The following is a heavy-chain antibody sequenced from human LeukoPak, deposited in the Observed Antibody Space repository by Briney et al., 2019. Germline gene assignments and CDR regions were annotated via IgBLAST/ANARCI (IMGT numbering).Heavy chain of an antibody. CDR1: GFTFSSYS. CDR2: ISSSSSYI. D-gene: IGHD6-19*01. V-gene: IGHV3-21*01. Sequence: NPGRSLRLSCAASGFTFSSYSMNWVRQAPGKGLEWVSSISSSSSYIYYADSVKGRFTISRDNAKNSLYLQMNSLRAEDTAVYYCARDSSGWEEQFDYWGQGTLVTVSS. CDR3: ARDSSGWEEQFDY. J-gene: IGHJ4*02.